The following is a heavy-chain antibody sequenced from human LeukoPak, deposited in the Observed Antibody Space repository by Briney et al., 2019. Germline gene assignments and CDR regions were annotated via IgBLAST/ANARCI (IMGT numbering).Heavy chain of an antibody. V-gene: IGHV3-23*01. CDR2: IGGSGGST. CDR3: AKWGDYDILTGYYDSDY. J-gene: IGHJ4*02. CDR1: GFTFSSYA. D-gene: IGHD3-9*01. Sequence: GGSLRLSCAASGFTFSSYAMSWVRQAPGKGLEWVSAIGGSGGSTYYADSVKGRFTISRDNSKNTLYLQMNSLRAEDTAVYYCAKWGDYDILTGYYDSDYWGQGTLVTVSS.